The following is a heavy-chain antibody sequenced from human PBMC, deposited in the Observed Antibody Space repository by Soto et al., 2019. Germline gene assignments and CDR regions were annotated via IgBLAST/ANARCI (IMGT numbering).Heavy chain of an antibody. D-gene: IGHD1-26*01. CDR2: IYYSGST. Sequence: SDTLSLTCPVSACSISSYYWSWIRQPPGKGLEWIGYIYYSGSTNYNPSLKSRVTISVDTSKNQFSLKLSSVTAADTAVYYCARGREWELPFDYWGQGNLVTVSA. CDR1: ACSISSYY. J-gene: IGHJ4*02. V-gene: IGHV4-59*01. CDR3: ARGREWELPFDY.